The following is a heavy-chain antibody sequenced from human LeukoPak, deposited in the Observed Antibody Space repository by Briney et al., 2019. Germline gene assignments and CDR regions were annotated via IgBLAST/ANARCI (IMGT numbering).Heavy chain of an antibody. CDR2: VFYIGST. Sequence: PSETLSLTCTVSGGSISSSTYYWGWIRQPPGKGLEWIGSVFYIGSTYYYPSLKSRVTISVDTSKNQFSLKLSSVTASDTAVYYCARHVPSNWGSFDYWGQGTLVTVSS. V-gene: IGHV4-39*01. CDR1: GGSISSSTYY. J-gene: IGHJ4*02. D-gene: IGHD7-27*01. CDR3: ARHVPSNWGSFDY.